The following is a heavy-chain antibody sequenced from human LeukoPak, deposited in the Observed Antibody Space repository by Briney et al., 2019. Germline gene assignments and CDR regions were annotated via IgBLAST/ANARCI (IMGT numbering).Heavy chain of an antibody. J-gene: IGHJ4*02. V-gene: IGHV3-21*01. D-gene: IGHD5-18*01. Sequence: PGRSLRLSCAASGFTFSSYAMHWVRQAPGKGLEWVSSISSSSSYIYYADSVKGRFTISRDNAKNSLYLQMNSLRAEDTAVYYCAREGYSYGLDYWGQGTLVTVSS. CDR1: GFTFSSYA. CDR2: ISSSSSYI. CDR3: AREGYSYGLDY.